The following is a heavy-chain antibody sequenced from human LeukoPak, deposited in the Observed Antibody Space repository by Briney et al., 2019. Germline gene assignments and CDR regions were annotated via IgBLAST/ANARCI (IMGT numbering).Heavy chain of an antibody. CDR2: ISSTSRSSYI. Sequence: GGSLRLSCAASGYSFSFYSMNGVRQAPGKGLEWVSSISSTSRSSYIFYAESVKDRFTISRDNTKNSLFLQMNSLVAEDTAVYYCAKVGLTVTTILDYFDYWGQGTLVIVSS. V-gene: IGHV3-21*01. D-gene: IGHD4-11*01. J-gene: IGHJ4*02. CDR1: GYSFSFYS. CDR3: AKVGLTVTTILDYFDY.